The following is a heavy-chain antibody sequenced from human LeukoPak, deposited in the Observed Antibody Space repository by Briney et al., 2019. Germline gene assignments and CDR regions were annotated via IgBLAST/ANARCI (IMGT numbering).Heavy chain of an antibody. Sequence: GGSLRLSSAASGFTFSNYWMSWVRQAPGKGLEWVANIKQDGSEKDCVDSVKGRFTISRDNAKNSLYLQMNSLRAEDTAVYYCARGYGTYGYWGQGTLVTVSS. CDR2: IKQDGSEK. CDR3: ARGYGTYGY. D-gene: IGHD1-7*01. J-gene: IGHJ4*02. CDR1: GFTFSNYW. V-gene: IGHV3-7*04.